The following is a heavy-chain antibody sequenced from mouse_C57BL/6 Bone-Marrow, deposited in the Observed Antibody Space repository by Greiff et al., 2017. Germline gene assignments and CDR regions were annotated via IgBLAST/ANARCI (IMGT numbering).Heavy chain of an antibody. CDR1: GFTFSDYY. CDR2: ISNGGGST. D-gene: IGHD2-2*01. Sequence: DVMLVESGGGLVQPGGSLKLSCAASGFTFSDYYMYWVRQTPEKRLEWVAYISNGGGSTYYPDTVKGRFTISRDNAKNTLYLQMSRLKSEDTAMYYCARHGVTDAAYWGQGTLVTVSA. V-gene: IGHV5-12*01. CDR3: ARHGVTDAAY. J-gene: IGHJ3*01.